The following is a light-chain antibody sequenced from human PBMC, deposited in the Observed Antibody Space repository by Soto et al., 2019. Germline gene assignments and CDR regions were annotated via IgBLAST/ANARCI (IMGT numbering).Light chain of an antibody. CDR3: QQYVSSPRT. CDR2: GAS. CDR1: QSVDSSH. V-gene: IGKV3-20*01. Sequence: EIVFTQSPVTLSLSPGERATLSCRASQSVDSSHLAWYQQKAGQAPRLLIYGASSRATGIPDRFSGSGSGTDFTLTISRLEPEDFAVYYCQQYVSSPRTFGQGTKVDIK. J-gene: IGKJ1*01.